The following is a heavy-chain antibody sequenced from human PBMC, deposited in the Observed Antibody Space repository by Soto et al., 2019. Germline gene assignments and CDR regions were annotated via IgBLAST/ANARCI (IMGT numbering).Heavy chain of an antibody. CDR2: ISYDESNT. CDR3: AKGAGDRISLGMDV. D-gene: IGHD1-26*01. V-gene: IGHV3-30*18. J-gene: IGHJ6*02. CDR1: GFSISDYG. Sequence: QVQLVESGGGVVQPGWSLRLSCAASGFSISDYGMEWVRQAPGKGLEWVALISYDESNTYYADSVKGRFTISRDNSKDTLFMQMTCLRREDTAVYYWAKGAGDRISLGMDVWGQGTTVTVSS.